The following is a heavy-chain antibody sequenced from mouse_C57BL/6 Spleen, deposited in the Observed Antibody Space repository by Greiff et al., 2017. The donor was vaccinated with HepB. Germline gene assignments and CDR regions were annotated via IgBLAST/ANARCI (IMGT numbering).Heavy chain of an antibody. D-gene: IGHD1-1*01. V-gene: IGHV14-1*01. CDR3: TTYYGSTYYFDY. CDR2: IDPEDGDT. Sequence: EVQLQQSGAELVRPGASVKLSCTASGFNFTDYYMHWVKQRPEQDLEWIGRIDPEDGDTEYAPKFQGKATVTADTSSNTAYLQLSSLTSEDTAVYYCTTYYGSTYYFDYWGQGTTLTVSS. J-gene: IGHJ2*01. CDR1: GFNFTDYY.